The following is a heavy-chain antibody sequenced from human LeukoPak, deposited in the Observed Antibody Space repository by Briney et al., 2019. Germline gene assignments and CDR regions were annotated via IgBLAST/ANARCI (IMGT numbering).Heavy chain of an antibody. CDR1: GLTFNNYA. D-gene: IGHD1-1*01. Sequence: GGSLRLSCAASGLTFNNYAMSWVRQAPGKGPEWVSGISGSGGNSYYADSVKGRFTISRDNSKSMLYLQMNSLRADDTAVYYCARALSQELIRYSQDWGQGTLVSVSS. V-gene: IGHV3-23*01. CDR2: ISGSGGNS. CDR3: ARALSQELIRYSQD. J-gene: IGHJ1*01.